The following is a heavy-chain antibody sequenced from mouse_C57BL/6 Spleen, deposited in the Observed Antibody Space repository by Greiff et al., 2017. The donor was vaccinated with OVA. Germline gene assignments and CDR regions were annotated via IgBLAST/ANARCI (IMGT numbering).Heavy chain of an antibody. J-gene: IGHJ2*01. CDR2: LDPSDSYT. D-gene: IGHD3-3*01. CDR1: GYTFTSYW. V-gene: IGHV1-50*01. CDR3: ARRGAGRNYFDY. Sequence: VQLQQPAAELVKPGASVKLSCKASGYTFTSYWMQWVKQRPGQGLEWIGELDPSDSYTNYNQKFKGKATLTVDTSSSTAYMQLSSLTSEDSAVYYCARRGAGRNYFDYWGQGTTLTVSS.